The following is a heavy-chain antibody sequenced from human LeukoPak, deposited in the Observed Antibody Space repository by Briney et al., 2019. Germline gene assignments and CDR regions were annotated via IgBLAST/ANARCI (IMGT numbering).Heavy chain of an antibody. CDR2: IYHSGST. CDR3: ARELAAAGYRKFDY. J-gene: IGHJ4*02. CDR1: GGSISSSNW. Sequence: SETLSLTCAVSGGSISSSNWWSWVRQPPGKGLEWIGEIYHSGSTNYNPSLKSRVTVSVDKSKNQFSLKLSSVTAADTAVYYCARELAAAGYRKFDYWGQGTLVTVSP. D-gene: IGHD6-13*01. V-gene: IGHV4-4*02.